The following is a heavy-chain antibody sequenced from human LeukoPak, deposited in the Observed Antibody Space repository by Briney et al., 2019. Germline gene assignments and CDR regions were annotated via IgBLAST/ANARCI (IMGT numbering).Heavy chain of an antibody. CDR2: IIPIFGTA. D-gene: IGHD3-3*01. J-gene: IGHJ5*02. CDR1: GGTFSSYA. V-gene: IGHV1-69*05. Sequence: GSSVKVSCKASGGTFSSYAISWVRQAPGQGLEWMGGIIPIFGTANYAQKFQGRVTITTDESTSTAYMELNSLRSEDTAVYYCARTITIFGVHKGNWFDPWGQGTLVTVSS. CDR3: ARTITIFGVHKGNWFDP.